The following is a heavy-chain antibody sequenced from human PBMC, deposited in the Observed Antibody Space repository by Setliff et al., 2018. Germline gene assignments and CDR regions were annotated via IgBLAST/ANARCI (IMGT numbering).Heavy chain of an antibody. CDR1: FCSISSGTYY. J-gene: IGHJ4*02. CDR3: ARDGRDYGAMGY. V-gene: IGHV4-61*09. Sequence: LSLPFPFSFCSISSGTYYWSWIRQPAGKGLEWIGHIYTSGITNYTPSLENRVTTSVHETKNQLSLKLSSVTAADTAVYYCARDGRDYGAMGYWGQGTLVTVSS. D-gene: IGHD4-17*01. CDR2: IYTSGIT.